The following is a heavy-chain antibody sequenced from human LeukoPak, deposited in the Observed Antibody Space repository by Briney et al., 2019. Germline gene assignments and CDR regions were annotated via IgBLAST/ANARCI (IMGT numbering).Heavy chain of an antibody. Sequence: GGSLRLSCAASGFTFSSYWMHWVRQAPGKGPVWVSRINSDGSSTTYADSVKGRFTISRDNAKNTLYLQMISLRAEDTAVYYCARSGYYYDSSDLIDYWGQGTLVTVSS. V-gene: IGHV3-74*01. CDR1: GFTFSSYW. CDR2: INSDGSST. J-gene: IGHJ4*02. CDR3: ARSGYYYDSSDLIDY. D-gene: IGHD3-22*01.